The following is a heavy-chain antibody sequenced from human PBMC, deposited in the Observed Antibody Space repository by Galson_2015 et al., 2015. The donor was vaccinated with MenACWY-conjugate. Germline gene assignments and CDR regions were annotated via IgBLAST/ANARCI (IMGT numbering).Heavy chain of an antibody. CDR3: ARDNGVTIFGVVTQNYFDH. J-gene: IGHJ4*02. CDR2: INVDNGNT. CDR1: GYTFVNYA. Sequence: SVKVSCKASGYTFVNYAIHWVRQAPGQRLEWMGWINVDNGNTKYPQKIPGRVTITRDTSARTVYMELSSLRSEDTAVHYCARDNGVTIFGVVTQNYFDHWGQGTLVTVSS. V-gene: IGHV1-3*01. D-gene: IGHD3-3*01.